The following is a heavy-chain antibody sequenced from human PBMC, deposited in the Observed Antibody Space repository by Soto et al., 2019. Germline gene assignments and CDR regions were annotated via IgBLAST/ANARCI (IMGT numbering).Heavy chain of an antibody. J-gene: IGHJ5*02. CDR2: INPSGGST. V-gene: IGHV1-46*01. Sequence: QVQLVQSGAEVKKPGASVKVSCKASGYTFTSYYMHWVRQAPGQGLEWLGIINPSGGSTSYAQKFEGRVTMTRDTSTSTVYMELSSLRSEDTAVYYWARTGTGGIWWFDPWGQGTLVPVSS. D-gene: IGHD3-16*01. CDR3: ARTGTGGIWWFDP. CDR1: GYTFTSYY.